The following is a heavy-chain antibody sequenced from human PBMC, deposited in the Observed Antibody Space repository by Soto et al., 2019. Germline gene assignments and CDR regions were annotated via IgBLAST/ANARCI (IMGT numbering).Heavy chain of an antibody. CDR3: ARGRGRSCDDSYYYYGMDV. J-gene: IGHJ6*02. Sequence: QVQLQQWGAGLLKPSETLSLTCAVYGGSFSGYYWSWIRQPPGKGLEWIGEINHSGSTNYNPSLKRRVTISIDPSKNQFSLKLSSVTAADTAVYYCARGRGRSCDDSYYYYGMDVWGQGTTVTVSS. D-gene: IGHD5-12*01. V-gene: IGHV4-34*01. CDR2: INHSGST. CDR1: GGSFSGYY.